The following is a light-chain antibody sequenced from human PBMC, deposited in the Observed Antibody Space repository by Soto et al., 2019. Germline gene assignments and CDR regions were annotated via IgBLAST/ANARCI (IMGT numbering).Light chain of an antibody. CDR2: GAS. Sequence: IVMTQSPGTLSVSPGERATLSCRASQSVSGNLAWYQQKPGQAPRLLISGASTRATGIPARFSGSGSGTEFTLTISSLQSEDFAVYYCQQYKNWPRTFGQGTKVDNK. J-gene: IGKJ1*01. V-gene: IGKV3-15*01. CDR3: QQYKNWPRT. CDR1: QSVSGN.